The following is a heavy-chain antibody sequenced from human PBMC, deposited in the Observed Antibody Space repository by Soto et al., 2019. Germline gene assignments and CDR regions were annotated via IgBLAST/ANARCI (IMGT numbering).Heavy chain of an antibody. V-gene: IGHV1-46*02. CDR1: GYPFNSYH. D-gene: IGHD5-18*01. J-gene: IGHJ5*02. CDR2: INPTEGRT. Sequence: QVQLVQSGAEVRKPGASVKLSYRTSGYPFNSYHMHWVRQAPGQGLEWMGVINPTEGRTRYSQKFQDRVTMTRDTSTSTVYMELSSLRSEDTAIYFCARGREISFGYNWFDPWGQGTLVTVSS. CDR3: ARGREISFGYNWFDP.